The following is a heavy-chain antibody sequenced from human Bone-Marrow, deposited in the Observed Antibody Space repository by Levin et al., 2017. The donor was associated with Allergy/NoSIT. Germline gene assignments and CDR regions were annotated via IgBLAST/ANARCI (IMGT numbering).Heavy chain of an antibody. Sequence: ASVKVSCKTSGGTFSTYAISWVRQAPGQGLEWMGGIIPLFGRANYAQKFQGRVTITADESTNTTYMALSSLRSDDTAVYYCATARVPTPGYFDYWGQGVLVTVSP. V-gene: IGHV1-69*13. CDR1: GGTFSTYA. J-gene: IGHJ4*02. D-gene: IGHD3-10*01. CDR3: ATARVPTPGYFDY. CDR2: IIPLFGRA.